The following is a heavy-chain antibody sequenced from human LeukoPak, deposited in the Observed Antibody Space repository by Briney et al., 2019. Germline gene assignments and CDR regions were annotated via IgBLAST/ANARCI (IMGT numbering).Heavy chain of an antibody. CDR2: IYYSGST. CDR1: GGSISTYY. Sequence: KTSETLSLTCTVSGGSISTYYWSWIRQPPGKGLEWIGYIYYSGSTNYNPSLKSRVTISVDTSKNQFSLKLSSVTAADTAVYYCARANYYDSSGRDAFDIWGQGTMVTVSS. D-gene: IGHD3-22*01. V-gene: IGHV4-59*01. CDR3: ARANYYDSSGRDAFDI. J-gene: IGHJ3*02.